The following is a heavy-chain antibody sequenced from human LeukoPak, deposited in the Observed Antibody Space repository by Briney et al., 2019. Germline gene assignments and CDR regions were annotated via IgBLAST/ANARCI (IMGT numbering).Heavy chain of an antibody. J-gene: IGHJ4*02. Sequence: TGGSLRLSCAASGFTFSSCAMHWVRQAPGKGLEYVSAISSNGGSTYYANSVKGRFTISRDNSKNTLYLQMGSMRAEDMAVYYCASSRWGVNWGQGTLVTVSS. CDR3: ASSRWGVN. V-gene: IGHV3-64*01. D-gene: IGHD3-16*01. CDR1: GFTFSSCA. CDR2: ISSNGGST.